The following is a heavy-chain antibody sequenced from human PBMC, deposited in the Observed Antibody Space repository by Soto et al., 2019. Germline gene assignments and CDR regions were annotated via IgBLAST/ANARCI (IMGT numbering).Heavy chain of an antibody. CDR3: AGEIPTVLCDL. J-gene: IGHJ4*02. CDR1: GGSFSGHY. Sequence: QVRLQQWGPRLLKPSETLTLTCAVSGGSFSGHYWSWIRQPQGKGLEWIGEINYNGSTNYNPSLKSRITISVDSSKKYFSLNLTSVTAADTAVYYCAGEIPTVLCDLWGQGTLVTVSS. CDR2: INYNGST. D-gene: IGHD4-17*01. V-gene: IGHV4-34*01.